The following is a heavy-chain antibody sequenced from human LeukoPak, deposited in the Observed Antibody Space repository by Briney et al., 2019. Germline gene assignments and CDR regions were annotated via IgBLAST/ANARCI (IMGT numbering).Heavy chain of an antibody. CDR3: ARGRPDGSGSYYKFDP. CDR2: IYYSGDT. CDR1: GDSISGYS. D-gene: IGHD3-10*01. Sequence: SETLSLTCTVSGDSISGYSWSWIRQPPGGGLEWIGYIYYSGDTAYNPSLKSRVTMSVDTSKKQLSLMLRSVTAADTAVYYCARGRPDGSGSYYKFDPWGQGTLVTVSS. V-gene: IGHV4-59*08. J-gene: IGHJ5*02.